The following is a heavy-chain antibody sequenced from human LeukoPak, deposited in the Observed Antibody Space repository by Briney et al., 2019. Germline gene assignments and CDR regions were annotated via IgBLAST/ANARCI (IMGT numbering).Heavy chain of an antibody. V-gene: IGHV4-34*01. CDR1: GGSFSNYY. D-gene: IGHD1-7*01. Sequence: PSETLSLTCAAYGGSFSNYYWSWIRQSPGKGLEWIGEINDSGTINYNPSLMSRVTISVDKSKNQFSLKLSSVTAPDTAVYYCARRWNYGRNYYIDVWGKGATVSVSS. CDR2: INDSGTI. CDR3: ARRWNYGRNYYIDV. J-gene: IGHJ6*03.